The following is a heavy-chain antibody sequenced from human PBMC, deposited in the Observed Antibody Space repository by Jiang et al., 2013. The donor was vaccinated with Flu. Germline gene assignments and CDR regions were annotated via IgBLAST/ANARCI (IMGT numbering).Heavy chain of an antibody. CDR2: ISYDGSNK. CDR1: GFTFSSYA. J-gene: IGHJ5*02. CDR3: ASGGPVVVAATEGWFDP. D-gene: IGHD2-15*01. V-gene: IGHV3-30-3*01. Sequence: GRSLRLSCAASGFTFSSYAMHWVRQAPGKGLEWVAVISYDGSNKYYANSVKGRFTISRDNSKNTLYLQMNSLRAEDTAVYYCASGGPVVVAATEGWFDPWGQGTLVTVSS.